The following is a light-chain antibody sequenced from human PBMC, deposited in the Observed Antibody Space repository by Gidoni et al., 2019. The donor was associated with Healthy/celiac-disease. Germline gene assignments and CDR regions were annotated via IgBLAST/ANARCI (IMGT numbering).Light chain of an antibody. CDR3: QQRRNWPPYS. V-gene: IGKV3-11*01. CDR1: QSVSSY. J-gene: IGKJ2*03. Sequence: EIVLTQSPATLSLSPGERATLSCRASQSVSSYLAWYQQKPGQAPRLLIYDASNRATGIPARFRGRGSGTDFTLTIRSLEPEDFAVYYCQQRRNWPPYSFGQGTKLEIK. CDR2: DAS.